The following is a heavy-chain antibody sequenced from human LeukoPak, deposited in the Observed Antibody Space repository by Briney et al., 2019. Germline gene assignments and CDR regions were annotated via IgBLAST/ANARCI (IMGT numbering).Heavy chain of an antibody. V-gene: IGHV3-30*02. CDR1: GFTFSSYG. CDR3: AKDFYYGSGSYYTTGCFDY. Sequence: PGGSLRLSCAASGFTFSSYGMHWVRQAPGKGLEWVAFIRYDGSNKYYADSVKGRFTISRDNSKNTLYLQMNSLRAEDTAVYYCAKDFYYGSGSYYTTGCFDYWGQGTLVTVSS. CDR2: IRYDGSNK. D-gene: IGHD3-10*01. J-gene: IGHJ4*02.